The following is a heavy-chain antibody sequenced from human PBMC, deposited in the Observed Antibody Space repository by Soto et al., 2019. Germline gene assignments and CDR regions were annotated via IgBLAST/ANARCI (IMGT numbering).Heavy chain of an antibody. D-gene: IGHD1-7*01. CDR1: GGSFTSNNW. CDR2: IYRTGST. Sequence: ETLSLTCAVSGGSFTSNNWWTWVRQPPVQGLEWIGEIYRTGSTNYSPSLKSRVTISLDKSEKQISLKVTSLTAADTAVYYCASRDPGTSVDYWGQGTLVTVSS. V-gene: IGHV4-4*02. J-gene: IGHJ4*02. CDR3: ASRDPGTSVDY.